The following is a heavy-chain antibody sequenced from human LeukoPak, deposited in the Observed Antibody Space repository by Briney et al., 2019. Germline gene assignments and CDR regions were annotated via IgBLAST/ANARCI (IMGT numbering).Heavy chain of an antibody. J-gene: IGHJ5*02. D-gene: IGHD5/OR15-5a*01. CDR1: GYTFTAYY. Sequence: ASVKVSCKASGYTFTAYYMHWVRQAPGQGLEWMGWLHPNSGGTGYAQQFQGRVSMTRDTSISTAYMELSRLRSDDTAVYYCALIDPEPISVLKCSDPCGARTLVTVSS. CDR2: LHPNSGGT. CDR3: ALIDPEPISVLKCSDP. V-gene: IGHV1-2*02.